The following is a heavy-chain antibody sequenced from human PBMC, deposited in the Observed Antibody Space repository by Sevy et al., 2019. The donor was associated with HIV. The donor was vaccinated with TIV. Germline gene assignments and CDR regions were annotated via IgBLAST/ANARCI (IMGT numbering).Heavy chain of an antibody. V-gene: IGHV1-69*13. Sequence: ASVKVSCKASGGSFTSFVFNWVRLAPGQGLEWMGGIVTSIGPAKYAQMFQGRVTITADESTSTTYMGLSSLRSEDTAIYYCARPQYDSTGYYPLYFYATDVWGQGTTVTVSS. J-gene: IGHJ6*02. D-gene: IGHD3-22*01. CDR2: IVTSIGPA. CDR1: GGSFTSFV. CDR3: ARPQYDSTGYYPLYFYATDV.